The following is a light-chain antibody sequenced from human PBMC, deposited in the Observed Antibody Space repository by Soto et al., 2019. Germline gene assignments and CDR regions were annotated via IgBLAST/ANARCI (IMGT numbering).Light chain of an antibody. CDR2: GNS. J-gene: IGLJ1*01. CDR1: SSNIGAGYD. V-gene: IGLV1-40*01. Sequence: QSVLTQPPSVSGAPGQRVTISCTGSSSNIGAGYDVHWYQQLPGTAPKLLIYGNSNRPSGVPDRFSGSKSGTSASLAITGLQAEDEADYYCQSYDSSLVYVFGTGTK. CDR3: QSYDSSLVYV.